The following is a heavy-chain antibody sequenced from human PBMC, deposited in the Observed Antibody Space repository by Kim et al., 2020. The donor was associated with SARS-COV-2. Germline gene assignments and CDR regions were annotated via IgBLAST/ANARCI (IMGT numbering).Heavy chain of an antibody. J-gene: IGHJ4*02. CDR3: ARGGSDYYGSGSYGGFDY. Sequence: GRFTIPRDNSMSTLYLQMNCLRAEDTAVYYCARGGSDYYGSGSYGGFDYWGQGTLVTVSS. D-gene: IGHD3-10*01. V-gene: IGHV3-66*01.